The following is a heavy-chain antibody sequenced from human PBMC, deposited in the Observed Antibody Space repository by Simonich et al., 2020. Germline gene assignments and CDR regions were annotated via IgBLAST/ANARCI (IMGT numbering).Heavy chain of an antibody. CDR1: GYTFTGYY. CDR3: ARGALTGDYYYMDV. D-gene: IGHD7-27*01. Sequence: QVQLVQSGAEVKKPGASVKVSCKASGYTFTGYYMHWVRQAPGQGLEWMGWRNPNSGGTNYEQKFQGRVTMTRDPSISTAYMELSRLRSDDTAVYYCARGALTGDYYYMDVWGKGTTVTVSS. V-gene: IGHV1-2*02. CDR2: RNPNSGGT. J-gene: IGHJ6*03.